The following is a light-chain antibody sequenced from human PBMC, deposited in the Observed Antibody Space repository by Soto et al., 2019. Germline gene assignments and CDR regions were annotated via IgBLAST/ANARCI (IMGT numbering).Light chain of an antibody. CDR3: QQYNSYWT. CDR2: KAS. V-gene: IGKV1-5*03. J-gene: IGKJ1*01. CDR1: QSISNL. Sequence: DIQMTQSPSTLSASVGDRVTITCRASQSISNLLAWYQQKPGKAPKLLIYKASSLESGVPSRFSGSGSGTEFTLTISSLQPDDVATYYCQQYNSYWTFGQGTKVEIK.